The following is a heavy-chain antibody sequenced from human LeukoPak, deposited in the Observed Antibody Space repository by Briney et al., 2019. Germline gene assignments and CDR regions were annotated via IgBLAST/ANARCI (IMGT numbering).Heavy chain of an antibody. Sequence: SGGSLRLPCAASGFTFSNYPMSWVRQAPGKGLMWVSSISGHGGTTHYADSVKGRFTISRDNSKNTLYLQMNSLRAEDTAVYYCAKDARRGPHWFDAWGQGSLVTVSS. J-gene: IGHJ5*02. V-gene: IGHV3-23*01. CDR2: ISGHGGTT. CDR3: AKDARRGPHWFDA. CDR1: GFTFSNYP.